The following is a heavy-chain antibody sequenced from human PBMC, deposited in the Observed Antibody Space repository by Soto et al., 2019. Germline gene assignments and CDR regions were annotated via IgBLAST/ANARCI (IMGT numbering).Heavy chain of an antibody. V-gene: IGHV4-30-2*01. Sequence: PSSSXSLTWTVANCCIISGCYSVSWIRQTPGNGLEWIGYIYPTGKTYYNPSLKNRDTLSIDTSQNQLYLQLKSVTAADTAVYYCATDPTGTENRRGVWGQGTTVKVYS. CDR2: IYPTGKT. J-gene: IGHJ6*01. CDR3: ATDPTGTENRRGV. D-gene: IGHD3-10*01. CDR1: NCCIISGCYS.